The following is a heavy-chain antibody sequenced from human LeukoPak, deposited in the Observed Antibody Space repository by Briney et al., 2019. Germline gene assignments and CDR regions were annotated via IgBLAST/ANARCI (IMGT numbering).Heavy chain of an antibody. Sequence: GGSLRVSCAASGFTFTSYIMNWVRQVQGKGLEWFSSISNSGRYIYYADSMRGRFTISRDNAKNSLYLQMNNLRAEDTAVYFCARSPAGDAWPPAYYMDVWGKGTTVTVSS. V-gene: IGHV3-21*01. CDR1: GFTFTSYI. J-gene: IGHJ6*03. CDR2: ISNSGRYI. CDR3: ARSPAGDAWPPAYYMDV. D-gene: IGHD3-10*01.